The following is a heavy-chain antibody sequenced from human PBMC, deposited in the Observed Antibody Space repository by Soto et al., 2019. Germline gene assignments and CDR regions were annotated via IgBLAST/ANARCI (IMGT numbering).Heavy chain of an antibody. J-gene: IGHJ4*02. CDR1: GFSFNTYT. CDR3: TREHVVTIFRRGQRGSFDS. D-gene: IGHD3-9*01. CDR2: ITSDSNYI. Sequence: EVQLIESGGGLVNPGGSLRLSCAASGFSFNTYTMNWGRQAPGKGLEWVSFITSDSNYIYYADSVKGRFTISRDDANKSLYLQMNSLRAEDTAVYYCTREHVVTIFRRGQRGSFDSWSQGTLVSVSS. V-gene: IGHV3-21*02.